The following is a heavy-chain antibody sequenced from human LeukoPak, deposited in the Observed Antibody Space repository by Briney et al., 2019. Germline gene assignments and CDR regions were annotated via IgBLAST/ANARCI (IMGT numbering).Heavy chain of an antibody. CDR2: ISGSGTNT. V-gene: IGHV3-23*01. CDR3: AKGDKPVIAMVKFDY. J-gene: IGHJ4*01. CDR1: GFTFSSYA. D-gene: IGHD5-18*01. Sequence: GGSLRLSCAASGFTFSSYAMNWVRQAPGKGLEWVSGISGSGTNTYYADSVKGRFTISRDNSKNTLYMQMNSLRAEDTSVYYCAKGDKPVIAMVKFDYWGQGTLVTVSS.